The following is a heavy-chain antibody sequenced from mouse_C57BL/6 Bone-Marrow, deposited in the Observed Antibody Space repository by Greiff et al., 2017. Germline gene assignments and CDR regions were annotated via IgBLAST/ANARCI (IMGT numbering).Heavy chain of an antibody. V-gene: IGHV1-54*01. CDR3: ARCAYYSNYEDY. J-gene: IGHJ2*01. CDR2: INPGSGGT. CDR1: GYAFTNYL. Sequence: QVQLQQSGAELVRPGTSVKVSCKASGYAFTNYLIEWVKQRPGQGLEWIGVINPGSGGTNYNEKFKGKATLTADKSSSTAYMQLSSLTSEDSAVYFCARCAYYSNYEDYWGKGTTLTVSS. D-gene: IGHD2-5*01.